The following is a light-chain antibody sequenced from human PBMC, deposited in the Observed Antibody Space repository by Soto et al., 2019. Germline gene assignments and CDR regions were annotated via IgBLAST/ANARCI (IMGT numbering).Light chain of an antibody. V-gene: IGLV2-14*01. CDR1: SSDVGGYNY. CDR2: DVS. J-gene: IGLJ1*01. Sequence: QSALTQPASVSGSPGQSITISCTGRSSDVGGYNYVSWCQQHPGKAPKLMIYDVSNRPSGVSNRFSGSKSGNTASPTISGLQAKDEADYYCSSYTSSSTLVFGTGTKLTVL. CDR3: SSYTSSSTLV.